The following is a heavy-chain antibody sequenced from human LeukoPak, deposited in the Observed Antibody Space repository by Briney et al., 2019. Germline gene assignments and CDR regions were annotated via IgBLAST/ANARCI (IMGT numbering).Heavy chain of an antibody. CDR1: GDSVASNNGA. CDR2: TYYRSKWYN. Sequence: SQTLSLTCAISGDSVASNNGAWNWIRQSPSRGLEWLGRTYYRSKWYNDYAMPMKGRISINPDTSKHQFSLQVNSVTPENTAIYFCARDLATSGWYTFYNWGQRALGTVSS. D-gene: IGHD6-19*01. J-gene: IGHJ4*02. V-gene: IGHV6-1*01. CDR3: ARDLATSGWYTFYN.